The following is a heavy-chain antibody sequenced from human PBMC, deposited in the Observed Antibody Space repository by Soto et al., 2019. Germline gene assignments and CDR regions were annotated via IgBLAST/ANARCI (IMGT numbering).Heavy chain of an antibody. Sequence: GSLRLSCAASGFIFSTYWMSWVRQAPGKGLEWVANIKQDGSEKYYVDSVKGRFTISRDNAKNSLYLQMNTLRAEDTAVYYCARGGRRSGSYADAFDIWGQGTMVTVSS. CDR3: ARGGRRSGSYADAFDI. V-gene: IGHV3-7*03. J-gene: IGHJ3*02. D-gene: IGHD1-26*01. CDR2: IKQDGSEK. CDR1: GFIFSTYW.